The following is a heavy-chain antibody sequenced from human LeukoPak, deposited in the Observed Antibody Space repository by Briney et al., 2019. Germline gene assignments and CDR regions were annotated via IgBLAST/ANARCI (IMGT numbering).Heavy chain of an antibody. V-gene: IGHV3-74*01. Sequence: PGGSLRLSCAASGFTFSSYWMHWVRQAPGKGLVWVSRINSDGSSTSYADPVKGRFTISRDNSKNTLYLQMNSLRAEDTAVYYCARRAGAYSHPYDYWGQGTLVTVSS. J-gene: IGHJ4*02. CDR2: INSDGSST. CDR1: GFTFSSYW. CDR3: ARRAGAYSHPYDY. D-gene: IGHD4/OR15-4a*01.